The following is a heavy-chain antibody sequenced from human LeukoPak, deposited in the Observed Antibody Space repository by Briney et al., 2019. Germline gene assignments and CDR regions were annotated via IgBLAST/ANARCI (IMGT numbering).Heavy chain of an antibody. CDR1: GFTFSSYA. D-gene: IGHD2-21*01. CDR3: AREVVVTWYGWFDP. J-gene: IGHJ5*02. V-gene: IGHV3-23*01. Sequence: GGSLRLSCAASGFTFSSYAMSWVRQLPGKGLEWVSAISGNGGSTYYADSVKGRFTISRDNSKNTLYLQMNSLRAEDTAVYYCAREVVVTWYGWFDPWGQGTLVTVSS. CDR2: ISGNGGST.